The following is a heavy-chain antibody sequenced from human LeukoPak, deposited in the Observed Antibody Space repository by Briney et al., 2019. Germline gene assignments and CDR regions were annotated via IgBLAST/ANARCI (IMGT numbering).Heavy chain of an antibody. CDR3: ARVPPTRGGNSAESFDY. D-gene: IGHD4-23*01. Sequence: GASVKVFCKASGYTFTSYYMHWVRQAPGQGLEWMGIINPSGGSTSYAQKFQGRVTMTRDTSTSTVYMELSSLRSEDTAVYYCARVPPTRGGNSAESFDYWGQGTLVTVSS. CDR1: GYTFTSYY. CDR2: INPSGGST. V-gene: IGHV1-46*01. J-gene: IGHJ4*02.